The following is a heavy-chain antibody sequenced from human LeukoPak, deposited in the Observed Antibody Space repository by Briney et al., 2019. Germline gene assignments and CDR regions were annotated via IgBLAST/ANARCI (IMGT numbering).Heavy chain of an antibody. D-gene: IGHD1-1*01. CDR2: IYYSGTT. Sequence: PSETLSLTCTVSGGSISSHFWTWIRQPPGKGLEWIGYIYYSGTTNYNPSLKSRVSISVDTSKNEFSLRLSSVTAADTAVYYCARDGSDNWGQFDYWGQGTLATVSS. V-gene: IGHV4-59*11. J-gene: IGHJ4*02. CDR3: ARDGSDNWGQFDY. CDR1: GGSISSHF.